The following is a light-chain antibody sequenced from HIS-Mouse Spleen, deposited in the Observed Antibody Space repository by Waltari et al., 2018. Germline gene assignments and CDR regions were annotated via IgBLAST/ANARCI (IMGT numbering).Light chain of an antibody. J-gene: IGLJ2*01. Sequence: SYELTQPPSVSVSPGQTASITRSGDKLGDKYAFWYQQKPGQSPVLVIYKDSKRPSGIPERFSGSNSGNTATLTISGTQAMDEADYYCQAWDSSPVVFGGGTKLTVL. V-gene: IGLV3-1*01. CDR2: KDS. CDR1: KLGDKY. CDR3: QAWDSSPVV.